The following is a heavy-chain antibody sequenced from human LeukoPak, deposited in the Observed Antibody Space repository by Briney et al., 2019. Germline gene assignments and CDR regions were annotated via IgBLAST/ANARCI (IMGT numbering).Heavy chain of an antibody. CDR1: GFTFSGYW. Sequence: GGSLRLSCVASGFTFSGYWMHWVRQAPGKGLEWVSRIKGDGSSTSYADSVKGRFTISRDNAKNTLYLQMNSLRAEDTAVYYCTKSDWFDPWGQGTLVTVSS. CDR2: IKGDGSST. J-gene: IGHJ5*02. V-gene: IGHV3-74*01. CDR3: TKSDWFDP.